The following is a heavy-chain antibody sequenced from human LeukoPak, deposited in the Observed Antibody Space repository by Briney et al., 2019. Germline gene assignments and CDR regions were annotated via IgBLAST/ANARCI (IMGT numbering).Heavy chain of an antibody. Sequence: PGESLRLSCAASGFAFSSYSMSWVRQAPGKGLEWVSSINVSPAYISYADSVKGRFTISRDNAKNSLYLQMNSLRAEDTAVYFCARDLNWGVGALDIWGQGTMVTVSS. CDR3: ARDLNWGVGALDI. CDR1: GFAFSSYS. J-gene: IGHJ3*02. D-gene: IGHD7-27*01. V-gene: IGHV3-21*01. CDR2: INVSPAYI.